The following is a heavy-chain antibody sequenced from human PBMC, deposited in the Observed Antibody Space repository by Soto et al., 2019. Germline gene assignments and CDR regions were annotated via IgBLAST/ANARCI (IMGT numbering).Heavy chain of an antibody. J-gene: IGHJ6*02. Sequence: QVQLQESGPGLVKPSQTLSLTCTVSGGSISSGGYYWSWIRQHPGKGLEWIGYIYYSGSTYYNPSLKSPVTLSVDASKYQCALKLRSVTAAATAVYYCARTLLSWGGRCFLDVWGQGTTVTVSS. CDR3: ARTLLSWGGRCFLDV. D-gene: IGHD2-15*01. CDR2: IYYSGST. V-gene: IGHV4-31*01. CDR1: GGSISSGGYY.